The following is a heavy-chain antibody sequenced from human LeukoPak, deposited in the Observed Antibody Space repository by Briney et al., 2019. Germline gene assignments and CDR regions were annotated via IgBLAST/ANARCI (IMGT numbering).Heavy chain of an antibody. D-gene: IGHD3-22*01. CDR1: GYTFTGYY. J-gene: IGHJ4*02. Sequence: ASVKVSCKASGYTFTGYYMHWVRQAPGHGLEWMGWINPNSGGTNYAQKFQGRVTMTRDTSISTAYMELSRLRSDDTAVYYCARDHSSYYYDSSGYYFDYWGQGTLVTVSS. CDR3: ARDHSSYYYDSSGYYFDY. CDR2: INPNSGGT. V-gene: IGHV1-2*02.